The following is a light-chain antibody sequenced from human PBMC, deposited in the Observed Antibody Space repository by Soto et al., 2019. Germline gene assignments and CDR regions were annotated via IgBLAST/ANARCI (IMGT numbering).Light chain of an antibody. CDR1: SSDVGGYNF. CDR2: DVT. CDR3: CSYAGSYTLV. J-gene: IGLJ2*01. V-gene: IGLV2-11*01. Sequence: QSALTQPRSVSGSPGQSVTISCTGTSSDVGGYNFVSWYQQRPGKAPKLIIYDVTKRPSGVPDRFSGSKSGDTVSLTISGLQTEDEADYYCCSYAGSYTLVLGGGTKLTVL.